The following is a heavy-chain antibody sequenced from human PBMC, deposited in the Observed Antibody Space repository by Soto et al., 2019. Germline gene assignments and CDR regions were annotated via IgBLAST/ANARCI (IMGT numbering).Heavy chain of an antibody. J-gene: IGHJ4*02. D-gene: IGHD2-15*01. CDR1: GDSISGSQW. V-gene: IGHV4-4*02. Sequence: QVQLQESGPGLVKPSETLSLTCAVSGDSISGSQWWSWVRLPPGKGLEWIGEISHTGTTNYNPSLKSRVTMSVDKCKNHFPQNVTSVTAAETAVYYCAGVISGQYEYFDYWGQGTVVTRSP. CDR3: AGVISGQYEYFDY. CDR2: ISHTGTT.